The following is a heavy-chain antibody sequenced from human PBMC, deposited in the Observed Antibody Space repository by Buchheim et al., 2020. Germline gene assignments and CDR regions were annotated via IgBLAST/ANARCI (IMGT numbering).Heavy chain of an antibody. D-gene: IGHD1-26*01. J-gene: IGHJ4*02. Sequence: QVQLVQSGAEVKKPGASVKVSCKASGYTFTSYYMHWVRQAPGQGLEWMGIINPSGGSTSYAQKFQGRVTMTRDTSTSTVYMELGRLEIEHTAVEYWAGPSHSGSNYQYYFDYWGQGTL. V-gene: IGHV1-46*01. CDR3: AGPSHSGSNYQYYFDY. CDR2: INPSGGST. CDR1: GYTFTSYY.